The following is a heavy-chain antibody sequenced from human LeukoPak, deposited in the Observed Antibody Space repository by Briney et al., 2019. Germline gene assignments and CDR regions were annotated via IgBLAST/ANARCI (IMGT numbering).Heavy chain of an antibody. Sequence: PSETLSLTCTVSGGSISNYYWSWIRQPAGKGLEWIGRIYSSGTTIYNPSLKSRVTMSVDTSRNQFSLKLSSVTAADTAVYFCASGSSGYDPWGQGTLVTVSS. CDR3: ASGSSGYDP. V-gene: IGHV4-4*07. J-gene: IGHJ5*02. CDR2: IYSSGTT. CDR1: GGSISNYY. D-gene: IGHD5-12*01.